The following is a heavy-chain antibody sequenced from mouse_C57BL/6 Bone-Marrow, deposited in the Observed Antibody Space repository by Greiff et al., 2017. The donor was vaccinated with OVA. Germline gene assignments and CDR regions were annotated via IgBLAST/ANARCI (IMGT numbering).Heavy chain of an antibody. Sequence: EVKLVESGGGLVKPGGSLKLSCAASGFTFSSYAMSWVRQTPEKRLEWVATISDGGSYTYYPDNVKGRFTISRDNAKNNLYLQMSHLKSEDTAMYYCARMTTMIFDYWGQGTTLTVSS. CDR3: ARMTTMIFDY. J-gene: IGHJ2*01. V-gene: IGHV5-4*03. CDR2: ISDGGSYT. CDR1: GFTFSSYA. D-gene: IGHD2-4*01.